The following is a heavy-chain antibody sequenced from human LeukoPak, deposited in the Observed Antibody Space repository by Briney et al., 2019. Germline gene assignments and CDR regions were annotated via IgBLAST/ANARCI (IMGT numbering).Heavy chain of an antibody. CDR2: ISWNSGSI. D-gene: IGHD3-22*01. J-gene: IGHJ4*02. CDR3: AKEKYYYDSSGLDY. V-gene: IGHV3-9*01. CDR1: GFTFDDYA. Sequence: PGRSLRLSCAASGFTFDDYAMPWVRQAPGKGLEWVSGISWNSGSIGYADSVKGRFTISRDNAKNSLYLQMNSLRAEDTALYYCAKEKYYYDSSGLDYWGQGTLVTVSS.